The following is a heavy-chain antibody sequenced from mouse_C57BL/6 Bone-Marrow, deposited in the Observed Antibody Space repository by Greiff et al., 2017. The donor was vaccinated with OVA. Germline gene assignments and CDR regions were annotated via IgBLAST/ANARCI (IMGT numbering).Heavy chain of an antibody. V-gene: IGHV6-3*01. Sequence: EVKLVESGGGLVQPGGSMKLSCVASGFTFSNYWMNWVRQSPEKGLEWVAQIRLKSDNYATHYAESVKGRFTISRDDSKGSVYLQMYNLRAEDTGIDYCTGSYDDYAPFAYWGQGTLVTVSA. D-gene: IGHD2-4*01. CDR1: GFTFSNYW. CDR3: TGSYDDYAPFAY. CDR2: IRLKSDNYAT. J-gene: IGHJ3*01.